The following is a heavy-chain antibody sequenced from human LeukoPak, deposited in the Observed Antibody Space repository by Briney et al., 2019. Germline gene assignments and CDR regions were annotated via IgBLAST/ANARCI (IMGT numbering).Heavy chain of an antibody. D-gene: IGHD2-15*01. CDR3: ARVVARENWFDP. V-gene: IGHV4-59*08. CDR2: IYYSGST. Sequence: SETLSLTCTVSGGAISGHYWSWIRQPPGKGLEWLGYIYYSGSTNYNPSLKSRVTISVDTSKTQFSLKLSSVTAADTAVYYCARVVARENWFDPWGQGTLVTVSS. CDR1: GGAISGHY. J-gene: IGHJ5*02.